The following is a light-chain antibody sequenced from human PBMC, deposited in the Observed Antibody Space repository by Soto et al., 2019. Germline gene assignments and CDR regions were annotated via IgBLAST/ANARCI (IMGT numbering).Light chain of an antibody. CDR3: QHYGSSPRT. CDR1: QSVSSSY. CDR2: GAS. J-gene: IGKJ1*01. Sequence: EIVLTQSPGTLSLSPGESATLSCRASQSVSSSYLAWYQQKPGQAPRLLIYGASSRATSIPDRCSGRGSGTDFTLTSSILEPDDVVVYYWQHYGSSPRTFGQGTKVDIK. V-gene: IGKV3-20*01.